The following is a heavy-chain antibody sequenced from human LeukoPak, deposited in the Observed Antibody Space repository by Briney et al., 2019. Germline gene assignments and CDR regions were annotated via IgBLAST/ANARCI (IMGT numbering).Heavy chain of an antibody. CDR3: ARPHSTFFDQDAAYYFDY. V-gene: IGHV4-34*01. D-gene: IGHD3-9*01. CDR1: GGSFSGYY. CDR2: INHSGST. Sequence: PSETLSLTCAVYGGSFSGYYWSWIRQPPGKGLEWIGEINHSGSTNYNPSLKNRVTISVDTSKNQFSLNLSSVTAADTAVYYCARPHSTFFDQDAAYYFDYWGQGTLVTVSS. J-gene: IGHJ4*02.